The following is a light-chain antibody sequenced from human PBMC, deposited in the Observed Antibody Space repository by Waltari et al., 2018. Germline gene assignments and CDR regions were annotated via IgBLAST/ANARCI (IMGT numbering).Light chain of an antibody. CDR3: QQYNSYSPYT. V-gene: IGKV1-5*03. J-gene: IGKJ2*01. Sequence: DIQMTQSPSTLSASVGDRVTITCRASQSISSWFAWYQQKPGKAPKLRIYKASSLESGVPSRFSGSGSGTEFTLTISSLQPDDFATYYCQQYNSYSPYTFGQGTKLEIK. CDR1: QSISSW. CDR2: KAS.